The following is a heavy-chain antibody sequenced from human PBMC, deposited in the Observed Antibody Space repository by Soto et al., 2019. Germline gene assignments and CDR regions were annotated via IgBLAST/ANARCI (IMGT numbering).Heavy chain of an antibody. CDR3: MVRGVIITIDAFDI. CDR1: GYTFTGYY. V-gene: IGHV1-2*04. Sequence: ASLNVSCNASGYTFTGYYIRWVRQAPGQGLEWMGWINPNSGGTNYAQKFQGWVTMTRDTSISTAYMELSRLRSDDTAVYYCMVRGVIITIDAFDIWGQGTMVTVSS. CDR2: INPNSGGT. J-gene: IGHJ3*02. D-gene: IGHD3-10*01.